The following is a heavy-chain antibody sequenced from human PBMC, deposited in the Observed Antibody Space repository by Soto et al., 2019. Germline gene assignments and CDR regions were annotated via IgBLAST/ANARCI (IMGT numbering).Heavy chain of an antibody. V-gene: IGHV5-51*01. CDR2: IYPGDSDT. CDR3: ARQLIAARSYYYYYGMDV. D-gene: IGHD6-6*01. J-gene: IGHJ6*02. CDR1: GYSFTSYW. Sequence: GESLKISCKGSGYSFTSYWIGWVRQMPGKGLEWMGIIYPGDSDTRYSPSFQGQVTISADKSISTAYLQWSSLKASDTAMYYCARQLIAARSYYYYYGMDVWGQGXTVTVSS.